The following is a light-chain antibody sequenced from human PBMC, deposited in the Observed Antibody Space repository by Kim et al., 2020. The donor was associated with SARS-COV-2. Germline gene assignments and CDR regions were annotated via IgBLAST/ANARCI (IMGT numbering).Light chain of an antibody. Sequence: PRKTARTTCGGNNIGSKSVHWYKQKPGQAPVLVIYYDSDRPSGIPERFSGSNSGNTATLTISRVEAGDEADYYCQVWDSSSADVVLGGGTKLTVL. CDR1: NIGSKS. CDR2: YDS. V-gene: IGLV3-21*04. CDR3: QVWDSSSADVV. J-gene: IGLJ2*01.